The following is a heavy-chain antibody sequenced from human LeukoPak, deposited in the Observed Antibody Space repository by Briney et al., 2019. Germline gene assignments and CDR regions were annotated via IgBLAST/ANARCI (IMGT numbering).Heavy chain of an antibody. Sequence: GGSLRLSCAASGFTVSSNYMSWVRQDPGKGLEWVSVIYSGGSTYYADSVKGSFTIARDNSKNTLYLQMISLRAEDTAVYYCARVGLAAAGTRTFDYWGQGTLVTVSS. CDR2: IYSGGST. V-gene: IGHV3-66*01. D-gene: IGHD6-13*01. CDR3: ARVGLAAAGTRTFDY. J-gene: IGHJ4*02. CDR1: GFTVSSNY.